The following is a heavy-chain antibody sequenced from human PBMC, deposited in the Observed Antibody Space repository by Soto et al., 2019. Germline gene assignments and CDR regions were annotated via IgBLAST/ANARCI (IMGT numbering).Heavy chain of an antibody. CDR3: ARDRGRYSSSWYYFDY. J-gene: IGHJ4*02. CDR1: GYTFTSYG. CDR2: ISAYNGNT. Sequence: ASVKVSCKASGYTFTSYGISWVRQAPGQGLEWMGWISAYNGNTNYAQKLQGRVTMTTDTPTSTAYMELRSLRSDDTAVYYCARDRGRYSSSWYYFDYWGQGTLVTVS. D-gene: IGHD6-13*01. V-gene: IGHV1-18*01.